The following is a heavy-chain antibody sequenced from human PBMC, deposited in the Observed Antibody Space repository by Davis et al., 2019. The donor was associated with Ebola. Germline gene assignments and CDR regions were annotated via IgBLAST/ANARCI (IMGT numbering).Heavy chain of an antibody. V-gene: IGHV3-21*01. J-gene: IGHJ6*02. CDR3: ARSSIAARPGYYYGMDV. Sequence: GESLKISCAASGFTFSSYSMNWVRQAPGKGLEWVSSISSSSRYIYYADSVKGRFTISRDNAKNSLYLQMNSLRSEDTAVYYCARSSIAARPGYYYGMDVWGQGTTVTVSS. CDR2: ISSSSRYI. D-gene: IGHD6-6*01. CDR1: GFTFSSYS.